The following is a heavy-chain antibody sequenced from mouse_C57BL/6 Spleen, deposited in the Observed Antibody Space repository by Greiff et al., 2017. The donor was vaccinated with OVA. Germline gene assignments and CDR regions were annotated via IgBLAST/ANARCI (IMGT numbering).Heavy chain of an antibody. CDR3: ARSDTTVASYWYLDV. CDR1: GYTFTSYW. J-gene: IGHJ1*03. V-gene: IGHV1-69*01. D-gene: IGHD1-1*01. CDR2: IDPSDSYT. Sequence: QVQLQQPGAELVMPGASVKLSCKASGYTFTSYWMHWVKQRPGQGLEWIGEIDPSDSYTNYNQKFKGKSTLTVDKSSSTAYMQLSSLTSEDSAVYYCARSDTTVASYWYLDVWGTGTTVTVSS.